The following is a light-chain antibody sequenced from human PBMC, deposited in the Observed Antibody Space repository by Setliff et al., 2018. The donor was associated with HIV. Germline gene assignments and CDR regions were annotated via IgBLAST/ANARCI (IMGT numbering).Light chain of an antibody. J-gene: IGLJ3*02. V-gene: IGLV2-14*01. Sequence: QSALTQPASVSGSPGQSITISCTGSSSDVGGYDLVSWYQQHPGKAPQLMIYEVNDRPSGVSDRFSGSKSGNTASLIISGLQVEDEGDYYCSSYTSSNSWVFGGGTKVTVL. CDR3: SSYTSSNSWV. CDR2: EVN. CDR1: SSDVGGYDL.